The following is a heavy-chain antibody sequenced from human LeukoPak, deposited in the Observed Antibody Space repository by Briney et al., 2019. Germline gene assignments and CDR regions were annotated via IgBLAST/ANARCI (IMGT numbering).Heavy chain of an antibody. CDR2: IYYSGST. Sequence: SETLSLTCTVSGGSISSYYWSCIRQPPGKGLEWIGYIYYSGSTNYNPSLKSRVTISVDTSKNQFSLKLSSVTAADTAVYYYARRLRFLDGDYFDYWGQETLVTVSS. V-gene: IGHV4-59*01. D-gene: IGHD3-3*01. CDR1: GGSISSYY. J-gene: IGHJ4*02. CDR3: ARRLRFLDGDYFDY.